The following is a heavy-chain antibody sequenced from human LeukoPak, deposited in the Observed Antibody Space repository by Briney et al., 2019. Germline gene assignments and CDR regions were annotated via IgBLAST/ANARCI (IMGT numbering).Heavy chain of an antibody. D-gene: IGHD1-26*01. Sequence: ASVKVSCKASGYTFTGYYMHWVRQAPGQGLEWMGWINPNSGGTNYAQKFQGRVTMTRDTSISTAYMELSRLRSDDTAVYYCARAIGIVGATGAFDIWGQGTMVTVSS. J-gene: IGHJ3*02. CDR3: ARAIGIVGATGAFDI. CDR2: INPNSGGT. V-gene: IGHV1-2*02. CDR1: GYTFTGYY.